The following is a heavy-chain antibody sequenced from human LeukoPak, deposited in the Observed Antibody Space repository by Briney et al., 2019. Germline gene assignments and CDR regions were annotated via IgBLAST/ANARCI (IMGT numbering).Heavy chain of an antibody. D-gene: IGHD3-10*01. CDR1: GYTFTGYY. Sequence: ASVKVSCKASGYTFTGYYIHWVRQAPGQGLEWMGIINPSGGATTYPQKFKGRVTMSRDMSTSTVYMELRGLRSEDTGAYYCARARGQFAQALFDSWGQGTLVTVSS. CDR2: INPSGGAT. CDR3: ARARGQFAQALFDS. J-gene: IGHJ4*02. V-gene: IGHV1-46*01.